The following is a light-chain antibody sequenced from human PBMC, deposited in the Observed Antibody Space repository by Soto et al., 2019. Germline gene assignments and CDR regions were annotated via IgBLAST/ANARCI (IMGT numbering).Light chain of an antibody. Sequence: DIQLTQSPSFLSASVGDRVTITCRASQGINSYLAWYQQKPGKVPKLLIYAASTLQSGVPSRFSGSGSGTEFNLTIISLQPEEFATYYCKQITSYPITFVQGTRLEI. V-gene: IGKV1-9*01. J-gene: IGKJ5*01. CDR3: KQITSYPIT. CDR2: AAS. CDR1: QGINSY.